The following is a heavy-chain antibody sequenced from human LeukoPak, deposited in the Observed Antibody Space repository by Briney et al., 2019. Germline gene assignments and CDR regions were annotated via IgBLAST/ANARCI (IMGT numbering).Heavy chain of an antibody. CDR3: ARGSTVDTVATPLKY. Sequence: ASVKVSCKASGYTFTSNYIHWVRQATGQGLEWMGWMNPKTGNTGHAQKFKGRVTMTMSTSVTTAYMERSSLRSEDTAVYYCARGSTVDTVATPLKYWGQGTLVTVSS. CDR1: GYTFTSNY. D-gene: IGHD5-12*01. J-gene: IGHJ4*02. CDR2: MNPKTGNT. V-gene: IGHV1-8*02.